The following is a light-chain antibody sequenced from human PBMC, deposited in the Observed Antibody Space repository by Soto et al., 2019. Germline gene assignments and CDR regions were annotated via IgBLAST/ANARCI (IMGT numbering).Light chain of an antibody. J-gene: IGLJ2*01. CDR1: NIGSKG. CDR3: QVWDISSDHVL. CDR2: GDS. Sequence: SYELTQPPSVSVAPGQTARITCEGNNIGSKGVHWYQQKPGQAPVLVVYGDSDRPSGTPERFSGSDSGNTATLTIGGVEPGDAADYYCQVWDISSDHVLFAGGTKLTVL. V-gene: IGLV3-21*02.